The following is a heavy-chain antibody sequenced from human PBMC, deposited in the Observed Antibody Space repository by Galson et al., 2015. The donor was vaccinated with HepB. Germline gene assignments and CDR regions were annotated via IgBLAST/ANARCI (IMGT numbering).Heavy chain of an antibody. D-gene: IGHD3-9*01. Sequence: SVKVSCKASGGTFSSYAISWVRQAPGQGLEWMGGIIPIFGTANYAQKFQGRVTITADKSTSTAYMELSSLRSEDTAVYYCARVRYFDWLDDAFDIWGQGTMVTVSS. CDR1: GGTFSSYA. J-gene: IGHJ3*02. CDR2: IIPIFGTA. V-gene: IGHV1-69*06. CDR3: ARVRYFDWLDDAFDI.